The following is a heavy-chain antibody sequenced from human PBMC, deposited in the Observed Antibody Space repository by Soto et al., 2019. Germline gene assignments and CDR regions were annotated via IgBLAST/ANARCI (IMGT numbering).Heavy chain of an antibody. D-gene: IGHD6-19*01. V-gene: IGHV3-23*01. Sequence: PGGSLRLSCAASGFTFSSYAMSWVRQAPGKGLEWVSAISGSGGSTYYADSVKGRFTISRDNSKNTLYLQMNTLRAEDMAVYYCAKALSSGWQPFDYWGQGTLVTVSS. J-gene: IGHJ4*02. CDR3: AKALSSGWQPFDY. CDR2: ISGSGGST. CDR1: GFTFSSYA.